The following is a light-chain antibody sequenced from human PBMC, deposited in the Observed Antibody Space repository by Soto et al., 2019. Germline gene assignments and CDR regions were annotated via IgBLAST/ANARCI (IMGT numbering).Light chain of an antibody. V-gene: IGKV3D-15*01. CDR1: QSVGSD. CDR3: QQYNDWPPWT. J-gene: IGKJ1*01. CDR2: GAS. Sequence: EIVITQSPATLPVSPGERATLSCRASQSVGSDLAWYQQKPGQAPRLLIYGASNRATGIPDRFSGSGSGTDFTLTISSLQSEDFAVYYCQQYNDWPPWTFGQGTKVDI.